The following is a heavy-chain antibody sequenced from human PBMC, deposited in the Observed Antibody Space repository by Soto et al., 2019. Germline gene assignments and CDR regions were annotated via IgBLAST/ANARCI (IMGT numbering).Heavy chain of an antibody. D-gene: IGHD6-13*01. CDR1: GFTFDDYA. Sequence: EVQLVESGGGLVQPGRSLRLSCAASGFTFDDYAMHWVRQAPGKGLEWVPGISWNSGSIGYADSVKGRFTISRDNAKNSLYLQMNSLRAEDTALYYCAKALRPEQPDYYYYYGMDVWGQGTTVTVSS. CDR2: ISWNSGSI. J-gene: IGHJ6*02. V-gene: IGHV3-9*01. CDR3: AKALRPEQPDYYYYYGMDV.